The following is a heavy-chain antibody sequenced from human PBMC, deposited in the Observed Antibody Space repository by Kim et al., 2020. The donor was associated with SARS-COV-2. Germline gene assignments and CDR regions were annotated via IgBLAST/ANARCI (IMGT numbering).Heavy chain of an antibody. D-gene: IGHD2-21*01. CDR2: IYSGGST. J-gene: IGHJ4*02. V-gene: IGHV3-66*01. CDR3: AREPAVEMAPHFDF. CDR1: GFTVSSNY. Sequence: GGSLRLSCAASGFTVSSNYLSWVRQTPGKGLEWVSVIYSGGSTYYADSVKGRFTISRDNSKNTLYLQMNSLRVEDTAVYYCAREPAVEMAPHFDFWGQGT.